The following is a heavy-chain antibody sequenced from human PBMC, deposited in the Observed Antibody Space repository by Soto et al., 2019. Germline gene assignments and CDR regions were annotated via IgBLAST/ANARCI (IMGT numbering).Heavy chain of an antibody. D-gene: IGHD3-9*01. CDR1: GFTFSSYA. V-gene: IGHV3-23*01. CDR3: AKNVWGITIFGGMDV. CDR2: ISGSGGST. J-gene: IGHJ6*02. Sequence: EVQLLESGGGLVQPGGSLRLSCAASGFTFSSYAMSWVRQAPGKGLEWVSAISGSGGSTYYADSVKGRFTISRDNSKNTLYLQMNSLRAEDTGVYYCAKNVWGITIFGGMDVWGQGTTVTVSS.